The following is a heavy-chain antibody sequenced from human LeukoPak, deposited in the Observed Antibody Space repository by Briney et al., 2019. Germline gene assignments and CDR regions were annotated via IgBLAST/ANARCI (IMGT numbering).Heavy chain of an antibody. CDR2: ISSSSSTI. Sequence: QPGGSLRLSCAASGFTFSSYSMNWVRQAPGKGLEWVSYISSSSSTIYYADSVKGRFTISRDNAKNSLYRQMNSLRAEDTAVYYCARSTHSSSSYYYYYYGMDVWGQGTTVTVSS. V-gene: IGHV3-48*01. CDR1: GFTFSSYS. J-gene: IGHJ6*02. CDR3: ARSTHSSSSYYYYYYGMDV. D-gene: IGHD6-6*01.